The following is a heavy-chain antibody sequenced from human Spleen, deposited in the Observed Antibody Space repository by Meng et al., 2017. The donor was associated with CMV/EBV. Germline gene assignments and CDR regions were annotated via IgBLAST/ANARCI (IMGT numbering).Heavy chain of an antibody. CDR3: ASPYDSSGYYGHDAFDI. Sequence: SCAASGFTFSSYWMSWVRQAPGKGLEWVANIKQDGSEKYYVDSVKGRFTISRDNAKNSLYLQMNSLRAEDTAVYYCASPYDSSGYYGHDAFDIWGQGTMVTVSS. V-gene: IGHV3-7*03. CDR1: GFTFSSYW. J-gene: IGHJ3*02. D-gene: IGHD3-22*01. CDR2: IKQDGSEK.